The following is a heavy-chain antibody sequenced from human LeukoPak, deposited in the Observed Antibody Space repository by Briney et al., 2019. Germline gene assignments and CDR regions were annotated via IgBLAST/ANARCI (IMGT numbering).Heavy chain of an antibody. CDR3: ARLYYYGSGSYYYYFDY. CDR1: GGSISSGGYY. V-gene: IGHV4-31*01. CDR2: IYYSGST. Sequence: SQTLSLTCTVSGGSISSGGYYWSWIRQHPGKGLEWIVYIYYSGSTYYNPSLKSQVTISVDTSKNQFSLKLSSVTAADTAVYYCARLYYYGSGSYYYYFDYWGQGTLVTVSS. D-gene: IGHD3-10*01. J-gene: IGHJ4*02.